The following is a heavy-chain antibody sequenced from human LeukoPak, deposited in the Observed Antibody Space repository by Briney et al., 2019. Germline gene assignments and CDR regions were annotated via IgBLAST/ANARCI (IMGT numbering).Heavy chain of an antibody. CDR2: ISSSSSYI. CDR1: GFTFSSYS. Sequence: GGSLRLSCAASGFTFSSYSMNWVRQAPGKGLEWVSSISSSSSYIYYADSLKGRFTISRDNAKNSLYLQMNSLRAEDTAVYYCARDAPRARPNDYWGQGTLVTVSS. V-gene: IGHV3-21*01. CDR3: ARDAPRARPNDY. D-gene: IGHD6-6*01. J-gene: IGHJ4*02.